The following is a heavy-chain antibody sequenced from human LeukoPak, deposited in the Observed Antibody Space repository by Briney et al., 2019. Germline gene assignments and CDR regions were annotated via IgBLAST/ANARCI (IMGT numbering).Heavy chain of an antibody. CDR2: INPSGGST. J-gene: IGHJ4*02. V-gene: IGHV1-46*01. D-gene: IGHD4-17*01. CDR3: LATTVTTAYDY. CDR1: GYTFTSYY. Sequence: GASVKVSCKASGYTFTSYYMHWVRQAPGQGLEWMGIINPSGGSTSYAQKFQGRVTMTRDTSTSTVYMELSSLRSEDTAVYYCLATTVTTAYDYWGQGTLVTVSS.